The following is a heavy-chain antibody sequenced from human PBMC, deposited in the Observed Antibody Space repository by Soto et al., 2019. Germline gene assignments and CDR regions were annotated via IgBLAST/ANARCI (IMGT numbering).Heavy chain of an antibody. CDR1: GGSITGYY. J-gene: IGHJ5*02. CDR2: IHYSGST. CDR3: ARHSYYSTPLRFAP. Sequence: QVQLQESGPGLVQPSETLSLTCTVSGGSITGYYWSWIRQPPGKGPEWIGNIHYSGSTNYNPSLKGRVTISVNTPKTQFPLRLSSVPPAETAVYYCARHSYYSTPLRFAPGGQGPLVTVSS. D-gene: IGHD4-4*01. V-gene: IGHV4-59*08.